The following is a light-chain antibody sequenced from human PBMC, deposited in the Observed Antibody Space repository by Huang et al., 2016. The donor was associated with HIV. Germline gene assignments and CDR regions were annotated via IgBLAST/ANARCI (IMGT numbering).Light chain of an antibody. V-gene: IGKV3-15*01. CDR1: QTVNSN. CDR2: GAS. Sequence: EIVMTQSPATLSVSPGERATLSCRASQTVNSNLAWYQHKPGQAPRLLIYGASTRATGVPGRVSGSGSGTKFTITISSLQSEDFAVYYCQQYNNWLAFGQGTKVEIK. J-gene: IGKJ1*01. CDR3: QQYNNWLA.